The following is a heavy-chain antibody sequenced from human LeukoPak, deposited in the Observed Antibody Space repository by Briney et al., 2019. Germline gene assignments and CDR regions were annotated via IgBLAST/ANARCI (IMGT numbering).Heavy chain of an antibody. J-gene: IGHJ4*02. V-gene: IGHV3-7*01. CDR1: GFTFSSYW. CDR3: ARDRSSGWDDY. D-gene: IGHD6-19*01. Sequence: GSLRLSCAASGFTFSSYWMSWVRQAPGKGLEWVANINQDGTEKYYVDSVKGRFTISRDNAKNSLYLQMNSLRAEDTAVYYCARDRSSGWDDYWGQGTLVTVSS. CDR2: INQDGTEK.